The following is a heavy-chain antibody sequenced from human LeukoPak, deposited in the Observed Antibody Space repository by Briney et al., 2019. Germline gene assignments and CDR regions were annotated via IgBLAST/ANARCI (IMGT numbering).Heavy chain of an antibody. J-gene: IGHJ4*02. CDR1: GYTFTGAY. CDR2: INSYSDGT. CDR3: ARQGEAASFDY. D-gene: IGHD6-13*01. Sequence: ASVKVSCKASGYTFTGAYIHWVRQAPGQGPEWMGWINSYSDGTNYAQKFQGRVTLTRDTSLGTAYMELSRLRSDDTAVYYCARQGEAASFDYWGQGTLVTVSS. V-gene: IGHV1-2*02.